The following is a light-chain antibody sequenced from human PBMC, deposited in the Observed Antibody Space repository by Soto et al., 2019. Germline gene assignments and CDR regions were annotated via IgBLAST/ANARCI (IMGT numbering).Light chain of an antibody. Sequence: EVVMTQSPATLSVSPGERATLSCRASQTVSSNLAWYQQKPGQAPRLLIYGVSSRATGIPDRFSGSGSGADFTLTVSRLEPEDFAVYYCQQYGASPETFGQGTKVDI. CDR1: QTVSSN. CDR2: GVS. V-gene: IGKV3-20*01. CDR3: QQYGASPET. J-gene: IGKJ1*01.